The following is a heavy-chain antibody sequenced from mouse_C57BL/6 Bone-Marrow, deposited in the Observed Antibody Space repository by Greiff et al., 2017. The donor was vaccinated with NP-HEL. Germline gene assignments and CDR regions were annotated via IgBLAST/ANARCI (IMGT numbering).Heavy chain of an antibody. J-gene: IGHJ4*01. CDR2: IDPENGDT. Sequence: VQLQQSGAELVRPGASVKLSCTASGFNIKDDYMHWVKQRPEQGLAWIGWIDPENGDTEYASKFQGKATITADTSSNTAYLQLSSLTSEDTAVYYCTTLYDYDDAMDYWGQGTSVTVSS. V-gene: IGHV14-4*01. D-gene: IGHD2-4*01. CDR3: TTLYDYDDAMDY. CDR1: GFNIKDDY.